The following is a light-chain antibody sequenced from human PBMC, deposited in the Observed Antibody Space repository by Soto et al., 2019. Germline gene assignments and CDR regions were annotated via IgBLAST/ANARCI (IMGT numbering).Light chain of an antibody. J-gene: IGLJ2*01. CDR3: QSYDSSLRDVV. CDR2: GNN. V-gene: IGLV1-40*01. Sequence: QTVVTQPPSVSGAPGQRVTISCTGRSSNIGAGYDVHWYQQVPGTAPKLLIYGNNNRPSGVPDRFSGSKSGTSASLAITGLQVEDEADYYCQSYDSSLRDVVFGGGTKLTVL. CDR1: SSNIGAGYD.